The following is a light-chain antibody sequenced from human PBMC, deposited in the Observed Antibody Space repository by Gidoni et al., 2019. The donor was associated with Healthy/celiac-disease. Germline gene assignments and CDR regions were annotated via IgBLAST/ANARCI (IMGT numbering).Light chain of an antibody. CDR3: QQYDNLPIT. V-gene: IGKV1-33*01. J-gene: IGKJ5*01. CDR2: DAS. CDR1: QDISNY. Sequence: DIQMTQSPSSLSASVGDRVTITSQASQDISNYLNWYQQKPGKAPKLLIYDASNLETGVPSRFSGSGSGTDFTFTISSLQPEDIATYYCQQYDNLPITFXQXTRLEIK.